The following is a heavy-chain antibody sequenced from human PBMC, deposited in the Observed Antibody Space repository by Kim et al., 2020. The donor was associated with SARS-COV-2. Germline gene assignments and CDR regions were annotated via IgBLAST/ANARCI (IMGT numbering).Heavy chain of an antibody. CDR3: AKGGHVVVTAILDY. V-gene: IGHV3-30*02. Sequence: AESVKGRFNISRDNSKNTLYLQMNSLRAEDTAVYYCAKGGHVVVTAILDYWGQGTLVTVSS. J-gene: IGHJ4*02. D-gene: IGHD2-21*02.